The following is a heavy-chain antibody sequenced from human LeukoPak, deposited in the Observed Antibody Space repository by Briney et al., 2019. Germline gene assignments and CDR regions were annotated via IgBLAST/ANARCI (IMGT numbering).Heavy chain of an antibody. Sequence: SETLSLTCTVSGGSISSSSYYWGWIRQPPGKGLEWIGSIYYSGITYYSPSLKSRVTISVDTSKNQFSLKLSSVTAADTAVYYCARDLLASKYFDYWGQGTLVTVSS. CDR1: GGSISSSSYY. CDR3: ARDLLASKYFDY. J-gene: IGHJ4*02. CDR2: IYYSGIT. V-gene: IGHV4-39*07.